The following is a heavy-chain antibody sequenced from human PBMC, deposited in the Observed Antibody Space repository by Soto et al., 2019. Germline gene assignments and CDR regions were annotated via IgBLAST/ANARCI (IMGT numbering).Heavy chain of an antibody. J-gene: IGHJ4*02. CDR3: ARDFRVSEWWDPILFDY. Sequence: GGSLRLSCAASGFTFSSYGMHWVRQAPGKGLEWVAVIWYDGSNKYYADSVKGRFTISRDNSKNTLYLQMNSLRAEDTAVYYCARDFRVSEWWDPILFDYWGQGTLVTVSS. V-gene: IGHV3-33*01. D-gene: IGHD3-3*01. CDR2: IWYDGSNK. CDR1: GFTFSSYG.